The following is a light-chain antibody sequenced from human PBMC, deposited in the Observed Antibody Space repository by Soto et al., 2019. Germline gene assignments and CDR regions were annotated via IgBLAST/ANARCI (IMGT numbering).Light chain of an antibody. J-gene: IGKJ3*01. CDR2: AAS. CDR3: QEYKTAPFI. CDR1: QGISNY. Sequence: DIQMTQSPSSLSAFVGERVTITCRASQGISNYLAWYQQKPGRVPTLLIYAASTLRSGVPSRFSGSGSGTDYTLTISSLQPEDVASYYCQEYKTAPFIFGPGTKVDIK. V-gene: IGKV1-27*01.